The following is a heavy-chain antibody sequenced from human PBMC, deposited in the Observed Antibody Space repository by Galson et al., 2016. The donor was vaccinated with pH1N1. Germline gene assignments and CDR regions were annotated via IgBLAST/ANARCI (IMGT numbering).Heavy chain of an antibody. CDR1: GFTFSDYW. V-gene: IGHV3-7*01. CDR2: INQDGSRK. D-gene: IGHD1-26*01. CDR3: ATEDYYTSLY. Sequence: SLRLSCVASGFTFSDYWMSWVRQAPGKGLEWVAKINQDGSRKYYVDSMKGRCTISRDNAENSLSLQMNSLRVEDTALYYCATEDYYTSLYWGQGILVTVSS. J-gene: IGHJ4*02.